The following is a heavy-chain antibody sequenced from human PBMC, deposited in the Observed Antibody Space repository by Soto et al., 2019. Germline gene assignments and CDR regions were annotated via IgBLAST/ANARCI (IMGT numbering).Heavy chain of an antibody. CDR2: IYYSGST. CDR3: ARGGSGNYYPVNY. V-gene: IGHV4-39*07. J-gene: IGHJ4*02. CDR1: GGSISSSSYY. D-gene: IGHD3-10*01. Sequence: SETLSLTCTVSGGSISSSSYYWGWIRQPPGKGLEWIGYIYYSGSTNYNPSLKSRVTISVDTSKNQFSLNLSSVTAADTAVYYCARGGSGNYYPVNYWGQGTLVTVSS.